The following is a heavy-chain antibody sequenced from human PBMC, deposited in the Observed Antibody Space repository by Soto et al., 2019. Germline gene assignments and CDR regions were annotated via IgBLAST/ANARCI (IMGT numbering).Heavy chain of an antibody. V-gene: IGHV3-20*04. J-gene: IGHJ4*02. CDR3: ARETPTDY. Sequence: EVQLVESGGGVVRPGESLRLSCAASGFTFDDYSMYWVRQAPGKGLEWVSGISRNGATTAYADSVKGRFTISRDNANNSLYLQMNSLTVEDTAFYYCARETPTDYWGQGTLVTVSS. CDR1: GFTFDDYS. CDR2: ISRNGATT. D-gene: IGHD4-4*01.